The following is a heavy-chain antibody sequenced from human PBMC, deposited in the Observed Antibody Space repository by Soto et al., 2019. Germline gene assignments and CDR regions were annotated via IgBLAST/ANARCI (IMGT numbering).Heavy chain of an antibody. CDR2: IDPSDSQT. J-gene: IGHJ4*02. D-gene: IGHD3-22*01. Sequence: PGESLKISCKGSGYSFAGYWITWVRQEPGKGLEWMRRIDPSDSQTYYSPSFRGHVTISATKSITTVFLQWSSLRASDTAMYYCARQIYDSDTGPNFQYYFDSWGQGTPVTVSS. CDR1: GYSFAGYW. CDR3: ARQIYDSDTGPNFQYYFDS. V-gene: IGHV5-10-1*01.